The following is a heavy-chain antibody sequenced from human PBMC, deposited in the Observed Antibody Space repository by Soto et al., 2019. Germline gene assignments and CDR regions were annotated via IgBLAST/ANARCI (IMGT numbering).Heavy chain of an antibody. J-gene: IGHJ6*02. D-gene: IGHD3-3*01. CDR2: IYPRDAYT. CDR3: ARITPYDFPISMDV. V-gene: IGHV5-51*01. CDR1: GYIFTSYL. Sequence: GEAPNIPWKGSGYIFTSYLIGLVRQMPGKGLGVMWIIYPRDAYTRYSPSFQCQVTISADKSISTAYLQWSSLKASATAMYYCARITPYDFPISMDVWGQGTTVSVP.